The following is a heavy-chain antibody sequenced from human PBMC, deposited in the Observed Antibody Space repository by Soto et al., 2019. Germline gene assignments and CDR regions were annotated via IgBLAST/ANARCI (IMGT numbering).Heavy chain of an antibody. CDR1: GYTFTSYD. D-gene: IGHD3-10*01. V-gene: IGHV1-8*01. Sequence: GASVKVSCKASGYTFTSYDINWVRQATGQGLEWMGWTNPNSGNTGYAQKFQGRVTMTRNTSISTAYMELSSLRSEDTAVYYCARSPRGSGSYYFDYWGQGTLVTVSS. J-gene: IGHJ4*02. CDR2: TNPNSGNT. CDR3: ARSPRGSGSYYFDY.